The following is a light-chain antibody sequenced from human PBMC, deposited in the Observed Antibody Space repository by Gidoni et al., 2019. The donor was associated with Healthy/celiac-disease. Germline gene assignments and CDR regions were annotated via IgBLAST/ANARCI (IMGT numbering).Light chain of an antibody. CDR3: QQYNSYSRT. J-gene: IGKJ1*01. V-gene: IGKV1-5*03. CDR1: QSISSW. Sequence: DIQLTLPPSTLSASVGDRVTITCRVSQSISSWLAWYQQKPGKAPKLLIYKASSLESGVPSRFSGSGSGTEFTLTISSLQPDDFATYYCQQYNSYSRTFGQGTKVEIK. CDR2: KAS.